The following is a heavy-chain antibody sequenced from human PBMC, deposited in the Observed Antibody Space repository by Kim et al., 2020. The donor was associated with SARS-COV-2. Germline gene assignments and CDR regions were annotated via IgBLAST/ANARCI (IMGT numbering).Heavy chain of an antibody. Sequence: GGSLRLSCAASGFTFSRHWMHWVRQGPGKGLVWVSRIDSDGSSTSYADSVKGRFTVSRDNAKNTLYLQMNSLRVEDTAVYYCATITGMDVWGQGTTVTVS. CDR2: IDSDGSST. D-gene: IGHD1-20*01. CDR1: GFTFSRHW. J-gene: IGHJ6*02. CDR3: ATITGMDV. V-gene: IGHV3-74*01.